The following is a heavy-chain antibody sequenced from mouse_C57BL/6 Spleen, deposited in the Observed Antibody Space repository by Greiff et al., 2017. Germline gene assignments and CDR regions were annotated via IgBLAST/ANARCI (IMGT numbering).Heavy chain of an antibody. V-gene: IGHV5-9-1*02. Sequence: EVHLVESGEGLVKPGGSLKLSCAASGFTFSSYAMSWVRQTPEKRLEWVAYISSGGDYIYYADTVKGRFTISRDNARNTLYLQMSSLKSEDTAMYYCTRDLVYYGSSYWYFDVWGTGTTVTVSS. CDR2: ISSGGDYI. CDR3: TRDLVYYGSSYWYFDV. J-gene: IGHJ1*03. CDR1: GFTFSSYA. D-gene: IGHD1-1*01.